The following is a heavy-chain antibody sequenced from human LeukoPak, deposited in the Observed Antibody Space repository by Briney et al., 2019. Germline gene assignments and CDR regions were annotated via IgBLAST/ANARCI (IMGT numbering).Heavy chain of an antibody. CDR2: IYTSGNT. Sequence: PSETLSLTCTVSGDSISSGNYYWTWLRQPAGKGLEWIGRIYTSGNTNYNPSLKSQVTISMDTSKNQFSLNLNSVTAADTAVYYCARDRAGDSFDIWGQGTMVTVSS. J-gene: IGHJ3*02. V-gene: IGHV4-61*02. CDR3: ARDRAGDSFDI. CDR1: GDSISSGNYY. D-gene: IGHD7-27*01.